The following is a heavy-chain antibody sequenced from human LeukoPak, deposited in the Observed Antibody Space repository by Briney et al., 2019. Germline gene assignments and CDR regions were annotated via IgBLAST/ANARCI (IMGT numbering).Heavy chain of an antibody. V-gene: IGHV3-11*01. J-gene: IGHJ4*02. CDR2: ISSSGSTI. CDR3: AKDGLLWFGEPTNFDY. CDR1: GFTFSDYY. D-gene: IGHD3-10*01. Sequence: PGGSLRLSCAASGFTFSDYYMSWIRQAPGKGLEWVSYISSSGSTIYYADSVKGRFTISRDNAKNSLYLQMNSLRAEDTAVYYCAKDGLLWFGEPTNFDYWGQGTLVTVSS.